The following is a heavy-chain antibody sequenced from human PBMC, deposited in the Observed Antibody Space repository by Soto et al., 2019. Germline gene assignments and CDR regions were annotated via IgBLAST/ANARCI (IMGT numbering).Heavy chain of an antibody. CDR1: GFPFSSYA. D-gene: IGHD3-16*01. CDR3: ARGGGTGLYYTNWFDP. V-gene: IGHV3-64*01. CDR2: ISSNGGST. J-gene: IGHJ5*02. Sequence: PGGSLRLSCAASGFPFSSYAMHWVRQATGKGLEYVSAISSNGGSTYYANSVKGRFTISRDNSKNTLYLQMGSLRVEDMAVYYCARGGGTGLYYTNWFDPWGQGTLVTVSS.